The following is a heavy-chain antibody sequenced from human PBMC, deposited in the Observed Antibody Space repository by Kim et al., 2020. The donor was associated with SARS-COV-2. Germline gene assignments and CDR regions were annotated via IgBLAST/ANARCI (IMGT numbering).Heavy chain of an antibody. CDR1: GGSISSYY. V-gene: IGHV4-59*01. Sequence: SETLSLTCTVSGGSISSYYWSWIRQPPGKGLEWIGYIYYSGSTNYNPSLKSRVTISVDTSKNQFSLKLSSVTAADTAVYYCARMRYYYDSSGYYYFDYWGQRTLGTVSS. J-gene: IGHJ4*01. D-gene: IGHD3-22*01. CDR3: ARMRYYYDSSGYYYFDY. CDR2: IYYSGST.